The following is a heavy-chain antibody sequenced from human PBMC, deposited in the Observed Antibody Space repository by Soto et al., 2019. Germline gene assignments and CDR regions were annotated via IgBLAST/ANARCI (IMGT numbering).Heavy chain of an antibody. Sequence: SETLSLTCTVSDDSISRSSFYWGWIRQPPGKELEWIGYIYYSGSTHYNPSLKSRVTISVDTSKNQFSLKLSSVTAADTAVYYCARGDSSGSYYDFDYWGQGTLVTVSS. CDR3: ARGDSSGSYYDFDY. V-gene: IGHV4-61*05. CDR2: IYYSGST. D-gene: IGHD1-26*01. CDR1: DDSISRSSFY. J-gene: IGHJ4*02.